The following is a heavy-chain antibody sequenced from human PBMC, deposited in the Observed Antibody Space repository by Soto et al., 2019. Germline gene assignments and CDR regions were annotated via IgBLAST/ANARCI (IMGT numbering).Heavy chain of an antibody. Sequence: EVQLLESGGGLVQPGGSLRLSCAASGFSFSSYDMGWVRQAPGKGLEWVSFIGAGGGITYYADSVKGRFIISRDDSKNTLSVQMNSLRAEDTAVYYCALPMGYYDFSSWGQGTLVTVSS. V-gene: IGHV3-23*01. CDR3: ALPMGYYDFSS. D-gene: IGHD3-3*01. J-gene: IGHJ4*02. CDR2: IGAGGGIT. CDR1: GFSFSSYD.